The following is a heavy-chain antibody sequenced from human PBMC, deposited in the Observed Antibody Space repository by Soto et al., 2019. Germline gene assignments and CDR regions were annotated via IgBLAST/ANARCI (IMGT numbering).Heavy chain of an antibody. Sequence: PSETLSLTCTVSNDSIRRYYWSWIRQPPGRGLEWIGYAFHTGGTNYNPSLKSRVTISVDSSKSQFALKLTSVTAADTAVYYCGRDDSSGPWRFDPWGQGTLVTVSS. CDR3: GRDDSSGPWRFDP. CDR1: NDSIRRYY. V-gene: IGHV4-59*01. J-gene: IGHJ5*02. D-gene: IGHD3-22*01. CDR2: AFHTGGT.